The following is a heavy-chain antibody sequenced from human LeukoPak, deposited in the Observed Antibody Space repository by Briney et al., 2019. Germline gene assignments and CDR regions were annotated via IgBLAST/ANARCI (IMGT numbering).Heavy chain of an antibody. CDR3: ARGAPTYSSGWSNWFDP. J-gene: IGHJ5*02. CDR2: INPSGGST. Sequence: ASVKLSCKASGYTFTSYYMHWVRQAPGQGLEWMGIINPSGGSTSYAQKFQGRVTMTRDTSTSTVYMELSSLRSEDTAVYYCARGAPTYSSGWSNWFDPWGQGTLVTVSS. CDR1: GYTFTSYY. V-gene: IGHV1-46*01. D-gene: IGHD6-19*01.